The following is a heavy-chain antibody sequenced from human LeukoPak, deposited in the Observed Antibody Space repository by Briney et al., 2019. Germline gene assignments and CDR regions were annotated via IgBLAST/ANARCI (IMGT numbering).Heavy chain of an antibody. CDR3: AKDQHDFWSGPTLFDY. J-gene: IGHJ4*02. CDR1: GFTFSSYA. V-gene: IGHV3-23*01. Sequence: PPGGSLRLSCAASGFTFSSYAMSWVRQAPGKGLEWVSAISGSGGSTYYADSVKGRFTISRDNSKNTLYLQMNSLRAEDTAVYYCAKDQHDFWSGPTLFDYWGQGTLVTVSS. CDR2: ISGSGGST. D-gene: IGHD3-3*01.